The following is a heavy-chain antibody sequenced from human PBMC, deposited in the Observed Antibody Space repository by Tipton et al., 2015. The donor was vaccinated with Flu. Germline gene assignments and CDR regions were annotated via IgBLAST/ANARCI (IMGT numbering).Heavy chain of an antibody. V-gene: IGHV3-33*06. D-gene: IGHD3-22*01. CDR2: IWYDGSNK. J-gene: IGHJ6*02. CDR3: AKDLSYDSSGLGMDV. CDR1: GFTFSSYG. Sequence: RSLRLSCAASGFTFSSYGMHWVRQAPGKGLEWVAVIWYDGSNKYYADSVKGRFTISRDNSKNTLYLQMNSLRAEDTAVYYCAKDLSYDSSGLGMDVWGQGTTVTVSS.